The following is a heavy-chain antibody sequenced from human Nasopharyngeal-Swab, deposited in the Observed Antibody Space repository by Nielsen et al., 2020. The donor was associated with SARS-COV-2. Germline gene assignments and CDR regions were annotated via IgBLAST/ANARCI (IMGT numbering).Heavy chain of an antibody. CDR3: ARDPSYGRKFDY. Sequence: WIRQPPGRGLEWVSYISSSSSTIYYADSVKGRFTISRDNAKNSLYLQMNSLRDEDTAVYYCARDPSYGRKFDYWGQGTLVTVSS. J-gene: IGHJ4*02. D-gene: IGHD5-18*01. V-gene: IGHV3-48*02. CDR2: ISSSSSTI.